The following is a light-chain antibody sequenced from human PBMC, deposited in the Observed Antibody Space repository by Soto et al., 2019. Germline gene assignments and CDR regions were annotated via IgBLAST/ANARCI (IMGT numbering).Light chain of an antibody. CDR3: QQLYTLPFT. V-gene: IGKV1-9*01. CDR2: QAS. CDR1: HDISTF. Sequence: DIEMTQSPSTLPASLGDRVTITCRASHDISTFLAWYQQKPGKAPKLFIYQASTLQSGVPSRFSGSGSGTEFTLTISGLLPEDFAAYHCQQLYTLPFTFGQGTRLEIK. J-gene: IGKJ5*01.